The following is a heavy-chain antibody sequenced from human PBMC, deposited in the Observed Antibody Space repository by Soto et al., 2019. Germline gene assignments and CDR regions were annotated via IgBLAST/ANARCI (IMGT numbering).Heavy chain of an antibody. J-gene: IGHJ4*02. D-gene: IGHD6-13*01. Sequence: QVQLVESGGGVVQPGRSLRLSCAASGFTFSSYGMHWVRQAPGKGLEWVAVISYDGSNKYYADSVKGRFTISRDNSKNTLYLQMKSLRAEDTGVYYCAKDGHGSSWPDYWGQGTLVTVSS. CDR2: ISYDGSNK. CDR1: GFTFSSYG. CDR3: AKDGHGSSWPDY. V-gene: IGHV3-30*18.